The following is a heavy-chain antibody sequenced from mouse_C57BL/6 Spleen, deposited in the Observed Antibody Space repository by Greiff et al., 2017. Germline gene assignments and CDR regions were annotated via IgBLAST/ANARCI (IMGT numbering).Heavy chain of an antibody. CDR1: GFNIKDDY. V-gene: IGHV14-4*01. J-gene: IGHJ3*01. CDR3: TMVTTSFAY. D-gene: IGHD2-2*01. CDR2: IDPENGDT. Sequence: EVQLQQSGAELVRPGASVKLSCTASGFNIKDDYMHWVKQRPEQGLEWIGWIDPENGDTEYASKFQGKATITADTSSNTAYLQLSSLTSEDTAVYYCTMVTTSFAYWGQGTLVTVSA.